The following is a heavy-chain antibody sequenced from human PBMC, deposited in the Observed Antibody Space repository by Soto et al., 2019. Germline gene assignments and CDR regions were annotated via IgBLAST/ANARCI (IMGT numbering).Heavy chain of an antibody. D-gene: IGHD1-7*01. V-gene: IGHV1-8*01. J-gene: IGHJ4*02. CDR3: ARGPKYAEITGTNKGPSDY. Sequence: GASVKVSCKASGYTFTSYDINWVRQATGQGLEWMGWMNPNSGNTGYAQKFQGRVTMTRNTSISTAYMELSSLRSEDTAVYYCARGPKYAEITGTNKGPSDYWGQGTLGTVSS. CDR2: MNPNSGNT. CDR1: GYTFTSYD.